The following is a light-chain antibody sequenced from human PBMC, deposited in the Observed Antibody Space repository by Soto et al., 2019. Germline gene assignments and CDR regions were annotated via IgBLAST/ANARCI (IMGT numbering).Light chain of an antibody. V-gene: IGLV3-21*04. Sequence: SYELTQPPSVSVAPGRTAIITCGGSKVDSKSVHWYQQKPGQAPVLVIYYDVDRPSGIPERFSGSNSGDTATLTIASVEAGDEADYYCQVWDGSTHHLVFVGGTKVTVL. CDR2: YDV. J-gene: IGLJ3*02. CDR3: QVWDGSTHHLV. CDR1: KVDSKS.